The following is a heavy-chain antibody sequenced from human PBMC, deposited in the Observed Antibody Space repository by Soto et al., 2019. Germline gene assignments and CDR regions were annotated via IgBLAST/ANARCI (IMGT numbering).Heavy chain of an antibody. Sequence: GGSLRLSCAASGFTFSSYGMHWVRQAPGKGLEWVAVISYDGSNKYYADSVKGRFTISRDNSKNTLYLQMNSLRAEDTAVYYCATLPVAGTAGGVFQHWGQGTLVTVSS. J-gene: IGHJ1*01. D-gene: IGHD6-19*01. CDR3: ATLPVAGTAGGVFQH. CDR1: GFTFSSYG. V-gene: IGHV3-30*03. CDR2: ISYDGSNK.